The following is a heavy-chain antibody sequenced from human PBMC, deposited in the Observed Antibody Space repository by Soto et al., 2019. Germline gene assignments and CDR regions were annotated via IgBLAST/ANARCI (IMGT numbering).Heavy chain of an antibody. CDR3: ARDLDYYGSRHFDY. Sequence: QVQLVESGGGVVQPGRSLRLFCAASGFTFSSYAMHWVRQAPGKGLEWVAVISYDGSNKYYADSVKGRFTISRDNSKNTLYLQMNSLRAEDTAVYYCARDLDYYGSRHFDYWGQGTLVTVSS. D-gene: IGHD3-10*01. J-gene: IGHJ4*02. CDR1: GFTFSSYA. CDR2: ISYDGSNK. V-gene: IGHV3-30-3*01.